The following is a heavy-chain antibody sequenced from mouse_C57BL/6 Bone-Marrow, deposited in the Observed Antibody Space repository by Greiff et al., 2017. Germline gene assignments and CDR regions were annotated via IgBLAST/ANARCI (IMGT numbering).Heavy chain of an antibody. J-gene: IGHJ2*01. D-gene: IGHD3-3*01. Sequence: VQLQQSGPELVKPGASVKISCKASGYTFTDYYMNWVKQSHGKSLEWIGDINPNNGGTSYNQKFKGKATLTVDKSSSTAYMELRSLTSEDSAVYYCARWGPLDYWGQGTTLTVSS. V-gene: IGHV1-26*01. CDR2: INPNNGGT. CDR1: GYTFTDYY. CDR3: ARWGPLDY.